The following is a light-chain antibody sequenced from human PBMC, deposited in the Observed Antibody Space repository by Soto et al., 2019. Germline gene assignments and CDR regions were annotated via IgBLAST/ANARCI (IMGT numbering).Light chain of an antibody. CDR1: QSVSNSY. Sequence: EIVLTQSPGTLSLSPGERAILSCRASQSVSNSYLAWYQQKPGQAPRLLIYAASTRATGIPERFSGSGSGTDFTLTISRLEPEDFAVYYCQQSDSWPRTFGQGTKVEIK. V-gene: IGKV3-20*01. J-gene: IGKJ1*01. CDR3: QQSDSWPRT. CDR2: AAS.